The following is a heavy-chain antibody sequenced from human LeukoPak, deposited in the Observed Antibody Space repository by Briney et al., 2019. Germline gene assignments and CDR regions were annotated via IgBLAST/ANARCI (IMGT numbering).Heavy chain of an antibody. CDR3: ARHFSASGSTRSHAFDI. CDR1: GGSISSGGYY. J-gene: IGHJ3*02. D-gene: IGHD3-10*01. V-gene: IGHV4-30-2*01. Sequence: SETLSLTCTVSGGSISSGGYYWSWIRQPPGKGLEWIGYIYHSGSTYYNPSLKSRVTISVDRSKNQFSLKLSSVTAADTAVYYCARHFSASGSTRSHAFDIWGQGTMVTVSS. CDR2: IYHSGST.